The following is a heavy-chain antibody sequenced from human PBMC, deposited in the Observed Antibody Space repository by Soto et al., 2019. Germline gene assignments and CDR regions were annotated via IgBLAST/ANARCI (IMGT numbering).Heavy chain of an antibody. CDR3: ARAEYSYGRLFDY. Sequence: ASVKVSCKASGYTFTGYYMHCVRQAPGQGLEWMGWINPNSGGTNYAQKFQGWVTMTRDTSISTAYMELSRLRSDDTAVYYCARAEYSYGRLFDYWGQGTLVTVSS. D-gene: IGHD5-18*01. J-gene: IGHJ4*02. V-gene: IGHV1-2*04. CDR1: GYTFTGYY. CDR2: INPNSGGT.